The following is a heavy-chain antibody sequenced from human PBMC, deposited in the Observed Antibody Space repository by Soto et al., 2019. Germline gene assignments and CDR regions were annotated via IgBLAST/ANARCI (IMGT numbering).Heavy chain of an antibody. J-gene: IGHJ3*02. D-gene: IGHD6-13*01. Sequence: NPSETLSLTCTVSGGSISSYYWSWIRQPAGKGLEWIGRIYTSGSTNYNPSLKSRVTMSVDTSKNQFSLKLSSVTAADTAVYYCARGFSSSWSEDDAFDIWGQGTMVTVS. CDR3: ARGFSSSWSEDDAFDI. CDR1: GGSISSYY. V-gene: IGHV4-4*07. CDR2: IYTSGST.